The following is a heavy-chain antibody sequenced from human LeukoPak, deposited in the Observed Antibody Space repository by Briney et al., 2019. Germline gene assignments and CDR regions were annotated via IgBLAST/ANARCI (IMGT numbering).Heavy chain of an antibody. CDR3: ARDLGVVVVAAGDY. D-gene: IGHD2-15*01. CDR2: ISAYNGNT. J-gene: IGHJ4*02. CDR1: GYTFTSYG. V-gene: IGHV1-18*01. Sequence: ASVKVSCKASGYTFTSYGISWVRQSPGQGLEWMGWISAYNGNTNYAQKLQGRVTMTTDTSTSTAYMELRSLRSDDTAVYYCARDLGVVVVAAGDYWGQGTLVTVSS.